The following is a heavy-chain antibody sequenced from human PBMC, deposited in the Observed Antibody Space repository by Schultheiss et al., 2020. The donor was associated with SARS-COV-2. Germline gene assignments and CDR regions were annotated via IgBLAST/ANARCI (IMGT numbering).Heavy chain of an antibody. Sequence: SETLSLTCAVYGGSFSGYYWSWIRQPPGKGLEWIGEINHSGSTNYNPSLKSRVTISVDTSKNQFSLKLSSVTAADTAVYYCARMKWFGELTSNYYYGMDVWGQGTTVTVSS. CDR3: ARMKWFGELTSNYYYGMDV. CDR1: GGSFSGYY. V-gene: IGHV4-34*01. CDR2: INHSGST. J-gene: IGHJ6*02. D-gene: IGHD3-10*01.